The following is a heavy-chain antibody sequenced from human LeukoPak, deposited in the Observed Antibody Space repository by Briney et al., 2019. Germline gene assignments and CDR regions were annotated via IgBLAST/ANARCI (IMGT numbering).Heavy chain of an antibody. CDR2: ITRRGSNI. Sequence: GGSLRLSCAASGFNFSSYEMYWVRQAPGKGLEWVSYITRRGSNIYYADSVKGRFTISRDIAKNSMYLQMNSLRAEDTAVYYCAELGITMIGGVWGKGTTVTISS. CDR1: GFNFSSYE. V-gene: IGHV3-48*03. D-gene: IGHD3-10*02. J-gene: IGHJ6*04. CDR3: AELGITMIGGV.